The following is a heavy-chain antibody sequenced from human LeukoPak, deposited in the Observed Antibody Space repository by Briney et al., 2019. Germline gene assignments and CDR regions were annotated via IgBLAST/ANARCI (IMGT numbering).Heavy chain of an antibody. V-gene: IGHV3-21*01. D-gene: IGHD6-13*01. CDR1: GFTFSSYS. Sequence: GGSLRLSCAASGFTFSSYSMNWVRQAPGKGLGWVSSISSAGTYIYYADSMKGRFTISRDNAKSSLYLQMNSLRAEDTAVYYCARAEATAGTDWYFDLWGRGTLVTASS. J-gene: IGHJ2*01. CDR2: ISSAGTYI. CDR3: ARAEATAGTDWYFDL.